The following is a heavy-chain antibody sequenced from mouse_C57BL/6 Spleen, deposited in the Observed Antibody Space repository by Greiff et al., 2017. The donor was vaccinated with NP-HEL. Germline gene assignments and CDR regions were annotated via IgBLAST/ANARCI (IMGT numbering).Heavy chain of an antibody. V-gene: IGHV1-52*01. Sequence: QVQLQQPGAELVRPGSSVKLSCKASGYTFTSYWMHWVKQRPIQGLEWIGNIDPSDSETHYNQKFKDKATLTVDKSSSTAYMQLSSLTSEDSAVYYCARDYYYGSYYFDDWGQGTTLTVSS. J-gene: IGHJ2*01. CDR2: IDPSDSET. D-gene: IGHD1-1*01. CDR1: GYTFTSYW. CDR3: ARDYYYGSYYFDD.